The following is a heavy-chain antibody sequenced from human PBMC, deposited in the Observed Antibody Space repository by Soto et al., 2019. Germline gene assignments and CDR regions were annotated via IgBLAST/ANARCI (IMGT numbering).Heavy chain of an antibody. J-gene: IGHJ3*02. CDR2: IRSKANSYAT. Sequence: PGGSLRLSCAASGFTFSGSAMHWVRQASGKGLEWVGRIRSKANSYATAYAASVKGRFTISRDDSKNTAYLQMNSLKTEDTAVYSCTNRRGSYLVAFGIWGQGTMVPVSS. CDR1: GFTFSGSA. V-gene: IGHV3-73*01. D-gene: IGHD1-26*01. CDR3: TNRRGSYLVAFGI.